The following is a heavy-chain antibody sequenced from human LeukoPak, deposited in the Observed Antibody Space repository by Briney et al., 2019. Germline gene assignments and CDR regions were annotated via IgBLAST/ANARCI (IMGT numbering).Heavy chain of an antibody. V-gene: IGHV4-59*08. D-gene: IGHD3-22*01. CDR1: GGSISSYY. CDR3: AGTYYYDSSGYNTFDY. J-gene: IGHJ4*02. CDR2: IYYSGST. Sequence: SETLSLTCTVSGGSISSYYWSWIRQPPGKGLERIGYIYYSGSTNYNPSLKSRVTISVDTSKNQFSLKLSSVTAADTAVYYCAGTYYYDSSGYNTFDYWGQGTLVTVSS.